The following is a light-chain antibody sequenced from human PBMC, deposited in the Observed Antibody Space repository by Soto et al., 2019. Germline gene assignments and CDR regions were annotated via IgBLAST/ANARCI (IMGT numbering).Light chain of an antibody. Sequence: DIQMTQSPSSLSASVGDRVTITCRASQSISSYLNWFQQKPGKAPKLLIYAASSLQSGVPSRFSGSGSGTHFTLTISSLLPEDFATYYCQQSYITPRTFGGGTKVDIK. CDR2: AAS. J-gene: IGKJ4*01. CDR3: QQSYITPRT. V-gene: IGKV1-39*01. CDR1: QSISSY.